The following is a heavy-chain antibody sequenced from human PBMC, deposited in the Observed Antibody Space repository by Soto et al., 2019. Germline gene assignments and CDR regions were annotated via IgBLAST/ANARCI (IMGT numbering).Heavy chain of an antibody. CDR2: ISAYNGNT. V-gene: IGHV1-18*01. D-gene: IGHD6-6*01. CDR1: GYIFRNYG. CDR3: ARDGRQFVPNPDNFDV. Sequence: QVQLVQSGAELKKPGASVKVSCKASGYIFRNYGINWVRQAPGQGLEWMGWISAYNGNTNYAQKFQGRVTMATDTPTSTAYMELRSLKSDDTAVYYCARDGRQFVPNPDNFDVWGQGTTVTVSS. J-gene: IGHJ3*01.